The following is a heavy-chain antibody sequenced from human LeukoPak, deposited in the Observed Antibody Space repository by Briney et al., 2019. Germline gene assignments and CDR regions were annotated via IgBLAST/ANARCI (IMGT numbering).Heavy chain of an antibody. CDR3: ARDREVGPTYWFDP. D-gene: IGHD1-26*01. CDR2: ISYDGNNK. V-gene: IGHV3-30*04. J-gene: IGHJ5*02. CDR1: GFTFSSYA. Sequence: PGRSLRLSCAASGFTFSSYAMHWVRQAPGKGLEWLTVISYDGNNKYYADSLRGRFTISRDNSKDTLHLQMNSLRAEDTAVYYCARDREVGPTYWFDPWGQGTLVTVCS.